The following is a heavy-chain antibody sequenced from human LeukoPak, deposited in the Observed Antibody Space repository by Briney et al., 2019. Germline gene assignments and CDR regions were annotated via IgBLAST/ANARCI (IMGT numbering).Heavy chain of an antibody. CDR3: ARRYYGSGSYHFDY. Sequence: PSETLSLTCAVYGGSFSGYHWGWIRQPPGKGLEWIGSIYSSGSTYYNPSLKSRVTISVDTSKNQFSLKLSSVTAADTAVYYCARRYYGSGSYHFDYWGQGTLVTVSS. CDR1: GGSFSGYH. CDR2: IYSSGST. J-gene: IGHJ4*02. D-gene: IGHD3-10*01. V-gene: IGHV4-34*01.